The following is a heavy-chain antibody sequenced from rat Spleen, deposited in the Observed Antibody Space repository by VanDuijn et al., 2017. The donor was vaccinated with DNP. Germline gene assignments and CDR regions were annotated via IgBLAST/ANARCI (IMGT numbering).Heavy chain of an antibody. J-gene: IGHJ1*01. CDR1: GLTFSYYA. CDR3: ARHPTGSWYFDF. V-gene: IGHV5S13*01. CDR2: ISNSGSET. D-gene: IGHD5-1*01. Sequence: EVQLVESGGGLVQPGRSLKLSCAASGLTFSYYAMAWVRQAPTKGLEWVASISNSGSETKYRDSVQGRFTISRDNAKNTLYLQMNSLKSEDTATYYCARHPTGSWYFDFWGPGTMVTVSS.